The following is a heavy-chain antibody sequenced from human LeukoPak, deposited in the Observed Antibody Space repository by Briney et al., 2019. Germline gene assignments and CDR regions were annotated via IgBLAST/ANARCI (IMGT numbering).Heavy chain of an antibody. V-gene: IGHV3-73*01. CDR1: GFTFSGSA. Sequence: GGSLRLSCAASGFTFSGSAMHWVRQASGKGLEWVGRIRSKANSYATAYAASVKGRFTISRDDSKNTAYLQMNGLKTEDTAVYYCTRDGSGSFYYYYGMDVWGQGTTVTVSS. D-gene: IGHD3-10*01. CDR2: IRSKANSYAT. CDR3: TRDGSGSFYYYYGMDV. J-gene: IGHJ6*02.